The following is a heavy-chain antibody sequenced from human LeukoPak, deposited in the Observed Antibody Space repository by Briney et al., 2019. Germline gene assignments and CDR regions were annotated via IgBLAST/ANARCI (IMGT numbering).Heavy chain of an antibody. CDR1: GFTFSSYG. J-gene: IGHJ1*01. Sequence: GGSLRLSCAASGFTFSSYGMHWVRQAPGKGLEWVAVIWYDGSNKYYADSVKGRFTISRDNSKNTLYLQMNSLRAEDTAVYYCARGRYSSGWTKLLAEYFQHWGQGTLVTVSS. D-gene: IGHD6-19*01. CDR3: ARGRYSSGWTKLLAEYFQH. V-gene: IGHV3-33*01. CDR2: IWYDGSNK.